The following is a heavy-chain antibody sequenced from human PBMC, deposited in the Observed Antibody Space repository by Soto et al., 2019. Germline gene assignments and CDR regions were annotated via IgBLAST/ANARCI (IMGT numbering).Heavy chain of an antibody. CDR2: ISRDSSRI. D-gene: IGHD4-17*01. J-gene: IGHJ6*02. CDR1: GFTFNTYD. V-gene: IGHV3-48*02. Sequence: EVQLVESGGGLVQPGGSLRLSCAGSGFTFNTYDMNWVRKAPGKGLEWVAFISRDSSRIFYADSVRGRFAISRDNAKNSLHLQMSSLRDEDTAVYYCARDEGTVTSYFYYYAMDVWGQGTTVTVSS. CDR3: ARDEGTVTSYFYYYAMDV.